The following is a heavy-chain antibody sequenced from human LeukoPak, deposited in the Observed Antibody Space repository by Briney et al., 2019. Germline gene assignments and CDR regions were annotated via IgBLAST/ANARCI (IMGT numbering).Heavy chain of an antibody. CDR2: ISGSGGST. CDR3: AKAWGATHEFDY. Sequence: GGSLRLSCAASGFTFSSYWMHWVRQAPGKGLVWVSAISGSGGSTYYADSVKGRFTISRDNSKNTLYLQMNSLRAEDTAVYYRAKAWGATHEFDYWGQGTLVTVSS. CDR1: GFTFSSYW. J-gene: IGHJ4*02. V-gene: IGHV3-23*01. D-gene: IGHD1-26*01.